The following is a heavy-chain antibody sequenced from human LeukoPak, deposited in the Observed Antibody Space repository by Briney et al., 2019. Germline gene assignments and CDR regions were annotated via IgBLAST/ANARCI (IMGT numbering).Heavy chain of an antibody. Sequence: SVKVSCKASGGTFSSYAISWVRQAPGQGLEWMGGIIPIFGTANYAQKFQGRVTITADKFTSTAYMELSSLRSEDTAVYYCARGNDYVWGSYRYTIQVAAPYYYYYGMDVWGKGTTVTVSS. J-gene: IGHJ6*04. CDR2: IIPIFGTA. V-gene: IGHV1-69*06. D-gene: IGHD3-16*02. CDR3: ARGNDYVWGSYRYTIQVAAPYYYYYGMDV. CDR1: GGTFSSYA.